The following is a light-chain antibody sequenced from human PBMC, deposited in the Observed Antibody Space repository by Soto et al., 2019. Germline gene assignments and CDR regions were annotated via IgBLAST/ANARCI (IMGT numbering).Light chain of an antibody. J-gene: IGLJ1*01. CDR1: SSNIGNNY. Sequence: QSVLTQPPSVSAAPGQKVTISFSGNSSNIGNNYVSWYQQFPGTAPKLLIYDNNKRPSGIPDRFSGSKSGTSATLGITGLQTGDEADYYCGTWDSSLSAYVFGTGTKVTVL. CDR2: DNN. CDR3: GTWDSSLSAYV. V-gene: IGLV1-51*01.